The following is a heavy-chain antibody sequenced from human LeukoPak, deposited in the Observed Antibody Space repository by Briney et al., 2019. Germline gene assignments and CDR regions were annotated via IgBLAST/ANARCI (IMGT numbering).Heavy chain of an antibody. CDR2: VYYSGTT. V-gene: IGHV4-39*07. CDR3: ARGALYSGWSYYFDY. Sequence: SETLSLTCSVSDDSIFLSFYFWGWIRQPPGTALEWLGSVYYSGTTSYNPSLKSRVSMSVDMSKNHFSLRLRSVTAADTAMYYCARGALYSGWSYYFDYWGQGSQVTVSS. J-gene: IGHJ4*02. D-gene: IGHD6-19*01. CDR1: DDSIFLSFYF.